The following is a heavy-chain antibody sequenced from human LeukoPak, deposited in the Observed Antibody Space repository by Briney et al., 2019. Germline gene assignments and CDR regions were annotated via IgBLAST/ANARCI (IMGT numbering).Heavy chain of an antibody. J-gene: IGHJ6*02. D-gene: IGHD5-12*01. Sequence: TSETLSLTCTVSGGSISSYYWSWIRQPPGKGLEWIGYIYYSGSTNYNPSLKSRVTISVDTSKNQFSLKLSSVTAADTAVYYCARGWDSGPALYYYYGMDVWGQGTTVTVSS. CDR3: ARGWDSGPALYYYYGMDV. V-gene: IGHV4-59*01. CDR2: IYYSGST. CDR1: GGSISSYY.